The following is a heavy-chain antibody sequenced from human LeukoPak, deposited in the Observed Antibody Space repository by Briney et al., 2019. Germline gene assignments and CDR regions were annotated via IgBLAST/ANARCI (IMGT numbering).Heavy chain of an antibody. J-gene: IGHJ3*02. Sequence: GGSLRLSCAASGITLSSNYMNWVRQAPGKGLEWVSVIYSGGSTYYADSVKGRFTISRDNSKNTVYLQMNSLRAEDTAVYYCARDLAHTQSFDIWGRGTMVTASS. CDR3: ARDLAHTQSFDI. CDR2: IYSGGST. V-gene: IGHV3-53*01. D-gene: IGHD2-2*02. CDR1: GITLSSNY.